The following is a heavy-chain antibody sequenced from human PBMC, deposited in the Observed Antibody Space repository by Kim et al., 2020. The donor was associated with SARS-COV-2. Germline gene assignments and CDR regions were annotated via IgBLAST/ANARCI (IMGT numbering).Heavy chain of an antibody. Sequence: NNQQYGVPVKGRFTIARDNAKNTISLDRNNLRPDDTAVYYCAREASAGFDYWGQGALVTVSS. J-gene: IGHJ4*02. V-gene: IGHV3-30*03. D-gene: IGHD6-13*01. CDR3: AREASAGFDY. CDR2: NNQ.